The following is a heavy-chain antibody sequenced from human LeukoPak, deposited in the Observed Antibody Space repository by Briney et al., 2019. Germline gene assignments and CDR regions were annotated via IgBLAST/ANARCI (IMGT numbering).Heavy chain of an antibody. V-gene: IGHV4-4*07. CDR3: ARDVVAAAGSWDY. CDR1: GGSFSSYY. J-gene: IGHJ4*02. CDR2: IYTSGST. D-gene: IGHD6-13*01. Sequence: SETLSLTCTVSGGSFSSYYWSWIRQPPGKGLEWIGRIYTSGSTNYNPSLKSRVTMSVDTSKNQFSLNLSSVTAADTAVYYCARDVVAAAGSWDYWGQGTLVTVSS.